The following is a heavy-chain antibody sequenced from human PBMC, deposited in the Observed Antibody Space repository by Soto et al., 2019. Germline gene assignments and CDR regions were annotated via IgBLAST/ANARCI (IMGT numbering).Heavy chain of an antibody. D-gene: IGHD4-17*01. Sequence: GGSLRLSCTVSGFAFNNYGINWVRQAPGKGLDWVSAISGSGGSTYYADSVKGRFTISRDNSKNTLYLQMNSLRAEDTAVYYCAKDLNYGDFYFDYWGQGTLVTSPQ. J-gene: IGHJ4*02. CDR3: AKDLNYGDFYFDY. V-gene: IGHV3-23*01. CDR2: ISGSGGST. CDR1: GFAFNNYG.